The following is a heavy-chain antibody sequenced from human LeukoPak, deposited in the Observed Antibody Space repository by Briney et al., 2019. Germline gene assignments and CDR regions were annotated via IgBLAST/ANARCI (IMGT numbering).Heavy chain of an antibody. CDR2: IYYSGST. J-gene: IGHJ4*02. CDR1: GGSISSYY. V-gene: IGHV4-59*01. CDR3: AREFVSDYCDSSGYFRAEKRIFDY. Sequence: SEALSLTCTVSGGSISSYYWSWIRQPPGKGLEWIGYIYYSGSTNYNPSLKSRVTISVDTSKNQFSLKLSSVTAADTAVYYCAREFVSDYCDSSGYFRAEKRIFDYWGQGTLVTVSS. D-gene: IGHD3-22*01.